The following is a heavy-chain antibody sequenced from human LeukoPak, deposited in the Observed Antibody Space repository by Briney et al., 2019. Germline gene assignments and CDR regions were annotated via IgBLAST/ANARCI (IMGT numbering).Heavy chain of an antibody. CDR2: IDYSGNT. Sequence: PSETLSLTCTVSGGSISSYSWSWIRQPPGKGLEWIGYIDYSGNTYYNPSLKSRVTMSVDTSKNQFSLKLSSVTAADTAVFYCARLDWGDSSGWYFDYWGQGTLVTVSS. CDR1: GGSISSYS. D-gene: IGHD6-19*01. V-gene: IGHV4-59*01. J-gene: IGHJ4*02. CDR3: ARLDWGDSSGWYFDY.